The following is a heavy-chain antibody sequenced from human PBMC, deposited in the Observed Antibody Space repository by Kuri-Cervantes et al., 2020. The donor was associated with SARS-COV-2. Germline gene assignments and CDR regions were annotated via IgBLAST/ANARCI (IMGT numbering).Heavy chain of an antibody. J-gene: IGHJ2*01. CDR1: GFTFSDYY. CDR3: ASRGNSRNWYFDL. CDR2: ISSSSSYT. D-gene: IGHD2/OR15-2a*01. Sequence: GGSLRLSCAASGFTFSDYYMSWIRQAPGKGLEWVSYISSSSSYTNYADSVKGRFTIPRDNAKNSLYLQMNSLRAEDTAVYYCASRGNSRNWYFDLWGRGTLVTVSS. V-gene: IGHV3-11*03.